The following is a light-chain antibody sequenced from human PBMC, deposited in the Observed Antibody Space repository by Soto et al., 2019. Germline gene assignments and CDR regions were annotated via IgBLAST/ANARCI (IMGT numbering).Light chain of an antibody. CDR3: QQYNNSPT. J-gene: IGKJ5*01. Sequence: IVLTQSPASLYCSQGERATVSCRASQSVSVNLAWYQQKPGQAPRLLIYVASTRATGVPARFSGSGSATDFTLTISRLPSEDFAVYYCQQYNNSPTVGQGTRVDIK. CDR1: QSVSVN. CDR2: VAS. V-gene: IGKV3-15*01.